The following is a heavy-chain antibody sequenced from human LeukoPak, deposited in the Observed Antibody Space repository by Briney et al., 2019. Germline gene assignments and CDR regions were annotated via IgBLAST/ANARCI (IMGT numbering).Heavy chain of an antibody. J-gene: IGHJ4*02. V-gene: IGHV3-7*01. CDR2: IKHDGSEK. CDR3: ARGRSTEY. Sequence: GGSLRLSCVASGFTFSLYWMTWVRQAPGKGLEWVANIKHDGSEKYYVDSVKGRFTISRDNAKKSLYLQMSSLRGEDTAVYYCARGRSTEYWGQGTLVTVSS. CDR1: GFTFSLYW.